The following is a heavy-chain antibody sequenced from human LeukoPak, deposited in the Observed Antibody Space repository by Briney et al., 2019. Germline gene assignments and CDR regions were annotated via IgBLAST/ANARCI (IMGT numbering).Heavy chain of an antibody. J-gene: IGHJ3*02. Sequence: SETLSLTCAVYGGSFSGYYWSWIRQPPGKGLEWIGEINHSGSTNYNPSLKSRVTTSVDTSKNQFSLKLNSVTAADTAVYYCASGQYYYDSSGYYEATFDIWGQGTMVTVSS. V-gene: IGHV4-34*01. CDR1: GGSFSGYY. CDR3: ASGQYYYDSSGYYEATFDI. D-gene: IGHD3-22*01. CDR2: INHSGST.